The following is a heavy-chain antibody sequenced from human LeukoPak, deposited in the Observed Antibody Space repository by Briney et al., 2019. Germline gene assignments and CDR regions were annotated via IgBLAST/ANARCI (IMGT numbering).Heavy chain of an antibody. CDR3: ARDRPGIAVAGDAFDI. J-gene: IGHJ3*02. V-gene: IGHV4-59*12. CDR1: GGSISSYY. CDR2: IQNRGST. Sequence: PSETLSLTCTVSGGSISSYYWSWIRQPPGKGLEWIGYIQNRGSTNYNPSLKGRVTISVDTSRNQFSLKLRSVAATAADVYYCARDRPGIAVAGDAFDIWGRGTMVIVSS. D-gene: IGHD6-19*01.